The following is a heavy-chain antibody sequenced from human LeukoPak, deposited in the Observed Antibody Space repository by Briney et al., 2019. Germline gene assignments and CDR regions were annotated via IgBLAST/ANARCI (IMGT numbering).Heavy chain of an antibody. Sequence: SETLSLTCAVYGGSFSGYYWSWIRQPPGKGLEWIGEINHSGSTNYDPSLKSRVTISVDTPKNQFSLKLRSVTAADTAVYYCARISSSNWYNERGAFDVWGQGTMVTVSS. CDR2: INHSGST. V-gene: IGHV4-34*01. J-gene: IGHJ3*01. D-gene: IGHD6-13*01. CDR3: ARISSSNWYNERGAFDV. CDR1: GGSFSGYY.